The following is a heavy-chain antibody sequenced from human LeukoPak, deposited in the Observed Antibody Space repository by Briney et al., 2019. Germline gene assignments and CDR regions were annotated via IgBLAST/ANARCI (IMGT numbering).Heavy chain of an antibody. J-gene: IGHJ4*02. D-gene: IGHD6-13*01. CDR1: GGSISYYY. Sequence: PSETLSLTCSVSGGSISYYYWSWIRQPPGKGLEWIGYIYYSGSTYYNPSLKSRVTISVDTSKNQFSLKLSSVTAADTAVYYCARATNVAAAAGTYDYWGQGTLVTVSS. V-gene: IGHV4-59*12. CDR3: ARATNVAAAAGTYDY. CDR2: IYYSGST.